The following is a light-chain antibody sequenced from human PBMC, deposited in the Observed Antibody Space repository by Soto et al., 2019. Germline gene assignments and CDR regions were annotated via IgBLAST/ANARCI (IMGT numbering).Light chain of an antibody. CDR3: QQRSNRPPF. CDR2: DAS. V-gene: IGKV3-11*01. CDR1: QSVSSY. J-gene: IGKJ4*01. Sequence: EIVLTQSPATLSLSPGERATLSCRASQSVSSYLAWYQQKPGQAPRLLIYDASNRATGIPARFSGSGSGTDFTLTISSLEPEDFAVYYCQQRSNRPPFFGGGTKVEIK.